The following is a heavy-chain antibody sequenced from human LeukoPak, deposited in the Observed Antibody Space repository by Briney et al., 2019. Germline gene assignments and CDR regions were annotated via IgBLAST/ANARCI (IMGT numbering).Heavy chain of an antibody. CDR2: INSNSGGT. D-gene: IGHD6-19*01. J-gene: IGHJ5*02. CDR1: GYTFTGYY. V-gene: IGHV1-2*02. CDR3: ARAGPLPYSSDTYNWLDP. Sequence: GASVKVSCKASGYTFTGYYMHWVRQAPGQGLEWKGWINSNSGGTNYAQKFQGRVTMTRDTSISTAYMELNTLRSDDTAIYYCARAGPLPYSSDTYNWLDPWGQGTLVTVSS.